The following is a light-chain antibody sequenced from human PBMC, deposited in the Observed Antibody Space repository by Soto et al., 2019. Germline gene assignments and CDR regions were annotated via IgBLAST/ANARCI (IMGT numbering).Light chain of an antibody. J-gene: IGKJ5*01. CDR3: LQDINYPWT. V-gene: IGKV1-5*01. CDR1: QSISSW. CDR2: DAS. Sequence: DIQMTQSPSTLSASVGDRVTITCRASQSISSWLAWYQQKPGKAPKLLIYDASSLKSGVPPRFSGSGSGTDFTLAISSLQPEDSATYYCLQDINYPWTFGQGTRLEIK.